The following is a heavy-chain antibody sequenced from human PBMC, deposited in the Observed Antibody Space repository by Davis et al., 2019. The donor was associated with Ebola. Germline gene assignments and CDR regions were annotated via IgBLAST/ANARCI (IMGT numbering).Heavy chain of an antibody. J-gene: IGHJ3*02. V-gene: IGHV3-21*01. CDR2: ISSSSSYI. CDR1: GFTFSSYS. Sequence: GESLKISCAASGFTFSSYSMNWVRQAPGKGLKWVSSISSSSSYIYYADSVKGRFTISRDNAKNSLYLQMNSLRAEDTAVYYCAREDYDFWPEGAFDIWGQGTMVTVSS. CDR3: AREDYDFWPEGAFDI. D-gene: IGHD3-3*01.